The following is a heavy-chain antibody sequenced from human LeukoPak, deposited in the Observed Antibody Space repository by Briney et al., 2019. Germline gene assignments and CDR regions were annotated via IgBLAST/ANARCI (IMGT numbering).Heavy chain of an antibody. Sequence: ASVKVSCKASGYTFTTFGLSWVRQAPGQGLEWMGWISTYNGNTNYAHKVQGRVTMTTDTSTSTAYMELRSLRSDDTAVYYCARVRFRLLGVSAAISGGDFWGQGTLVTVSS. CDR3: ARVRFRLLGVSAAISGGDF. J-gene: IGHJ4*02. D-gene: IGHD2-2*02. V-gene: IGHV1-18*01. CDR2: ISTYNGNT. CDR1: GYTFTTFG.